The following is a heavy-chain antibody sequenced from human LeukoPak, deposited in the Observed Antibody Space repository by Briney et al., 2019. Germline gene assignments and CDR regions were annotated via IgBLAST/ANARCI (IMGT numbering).Heavy chain of an antibody. J-gene: IGHJ4*02. Sequence: GGSLRLSCAASGFSFSICFMNWVRQAPGKGLEWVSSISRTSEYIHYADPVRGRFAISRDNAKNSVYLQMNSLRAEDTAVYFCAGGGDFDYWGQGILVTVSA. CDR3: AGGGDFDY. D-gene: IGHD3-16*01. CDR2: ISRTSEYI. V-gene: IGHV3-21*01. CDR1: GFSFSICF.